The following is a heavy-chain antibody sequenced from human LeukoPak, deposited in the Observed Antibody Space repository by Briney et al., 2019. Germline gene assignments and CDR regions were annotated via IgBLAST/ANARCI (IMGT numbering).Heavy chain of an antibody. CDR2: ITGSGGST. CDR3: AKDGQAFSCGPGHRFDY. CDR1: GFTFSRYA. Sequence: GGSLRLSCAGSGFTFSRYALSWVRQAPGEGLEWVSTITGSGGSTYYADSVKGRFTISRDNSKNTLYLQMNSLRAEDTAVYSCAKDGQAFSCGPGHRFDYWGQGTLVTVSS. D-gene: IGHD3-10*01. V-gene: IGHV3-23*01. J-gene: IGHJ4*02.